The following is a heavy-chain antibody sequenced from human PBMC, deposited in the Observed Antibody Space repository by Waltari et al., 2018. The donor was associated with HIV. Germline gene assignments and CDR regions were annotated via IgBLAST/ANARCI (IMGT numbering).Heavy chain of an antibody. V-gene: IGHV4-39*01. D-gene: IGHD2-2*01. CDR2: IYYSGST. CDR3: ARPIVVGALGYGMDV. CDR1: GGSISSSSYY. J-gene: IGHJ6*02. Sequence: QLQLQESGPGLVKPSETLSLTCPVSGGSISSSSYYWGWIRQPPGKGLEWIGSIYYSGSTYYNPSLKSRVTLSVDTSKNQFSLKLSSVTAADTAVYYCARPIVVGALGYGMDVWGQGTTVTVSS.